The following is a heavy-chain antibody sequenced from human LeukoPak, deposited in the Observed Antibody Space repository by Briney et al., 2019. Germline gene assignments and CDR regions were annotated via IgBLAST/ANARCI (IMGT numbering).Heavy chain of an antibody. CDR2: INHSGST. V-gene: IGHV4-34*01. CDR1: GGSFSGYY. D-gene: IGHD3-22*01. CDR3: ARQTAGHDYYDSSGYYFDY. J-gene: IGHJ4*02. Sequence: PSETLSLTCAVYGGSFSGYYWSWIRQPPGKGLEWIGEINHSGSTNYNPSLKSRVTISVDTSKNQFSLKLSSVTAADTAVYYCARQTAGHDYYDSSGYYFDYWGQGTLVTVSS.